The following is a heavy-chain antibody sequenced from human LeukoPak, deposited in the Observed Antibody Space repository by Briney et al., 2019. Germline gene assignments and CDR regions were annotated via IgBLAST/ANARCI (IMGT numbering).Heavy chain of an antibody. CDR3: ARRGFARSWSFDY. CDR1: GGSISGYY. CDR2: IYYSGST. J-gene: IGHJ4*02. Sequence: SETLSLTCTVSGGSISGYYWNWVRQPPGKGLEWIGYIYYSGSTKYNPSLKSRVTISVDTSKNQFSLKLSSVTAADTAVYYCARRGFARSWSFDYWGQGTRVTVSS. V-gene: IGHV4-59*08. D-gene: IGHD6-13*01.